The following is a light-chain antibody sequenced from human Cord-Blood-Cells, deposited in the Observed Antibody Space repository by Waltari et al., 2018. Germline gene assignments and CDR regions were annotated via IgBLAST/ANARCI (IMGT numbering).Light chain of an antibody. J-gene: IGKJ2*01. CDR3: QQYNNWPYT. CDR2: GAS. CDR1: QSVSSN. V-gene: IGKV3-15*01. Sequence: EIVMTQSPATLSVPPGERATRPCRASQSVSSNLAWYQQKPGQPPRLLIYGASTRATGIPARFSGSGSGTEFTLTISSLQSEDFAVYYCQQYNNWPYTFGQGTKLEIK.